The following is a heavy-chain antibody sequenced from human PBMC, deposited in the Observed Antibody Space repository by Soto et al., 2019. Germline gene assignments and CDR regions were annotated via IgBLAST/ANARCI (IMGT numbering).Heavy chain of an antibody. J-gene: IGHJ3*02. Sequence: SLKISCKGSGYNFANYWIGWVRQMPGKGLEWMGMIFPGDSDTKNSPSLQGQITMSVDKSDSSAYLQWRSLKASDTAMYYCAAGYTTGPDAFDIWGQGTMVTVSS. CDR2: IFPGDSDT. V-gene: IGHV5-51*01. D-gene: IGHD6-13*01. CDR1: GYNFANYW. CDR3: AAGYTTGPDAFDI.